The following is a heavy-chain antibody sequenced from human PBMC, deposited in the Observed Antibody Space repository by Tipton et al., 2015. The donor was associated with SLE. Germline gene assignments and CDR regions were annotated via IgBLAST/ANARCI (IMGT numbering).Heavy chain of an antibody. D-gene: IGHD3-3*01. J-gene: IGHJ4*02. CDR2: IYTSGST. CDR1: GGSISSGTYY. CDR3: AREKCNFWSGYYMGVTD. Sequence: TLSLTCTVSGGSISSGTYYWSWIRQPAGKGLEWIGRIYTSGSTNYNPSLKSRVTISAATSKNQFSLKLSSVTAADTALYYCAREKCNFWSGYYMGVTDWGRVTLFAVSS. V-gene: IGHV4-61*02.